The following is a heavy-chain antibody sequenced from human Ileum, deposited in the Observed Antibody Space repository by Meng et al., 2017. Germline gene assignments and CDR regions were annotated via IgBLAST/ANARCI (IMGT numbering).Heavy chain of an antibody. CDR1: GVSFFINSVA. V-gene: IGHV6-1*01. CDR3: ARGAHLAAFGH. CDR2: TYNRSKWYN. J-gene: IGHJ4*02. Sequence: GHLPQAGPGEVKPSHTRSLTCASSGVSFFINSVAWNCVRQSPSRGLELMGRTYNRSKWYNDYALSVNGRITVNPDTSKNPISLQLNSVTPDDTAVYYCARGAHLAAFGHWGQGTLVTVSS. D-gene: IGHD6-25*01.